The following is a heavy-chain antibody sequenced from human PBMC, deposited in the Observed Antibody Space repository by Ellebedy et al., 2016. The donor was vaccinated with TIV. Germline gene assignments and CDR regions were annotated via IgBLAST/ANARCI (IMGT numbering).Heavy chain of an antibody. Sequence: GGSLRLXXLAPGFSLSDYTMQSVRQAPENGLEWVSSITVSRDYKFYSDSVKGRFTVSRDNADNSLYLQMNSLRAEETAVYFCARGGLEMGTLAKSFDFWGQGTLVTGSS. CDR2: ITVSRDYK. D-gene: IGHD5-24*01. CDR3: ARGGLEMGTLAKSFDF. J-gene: IGHJ4*02. V-gene: IGHV3-21*01. CDR1: GFSLSDYT.